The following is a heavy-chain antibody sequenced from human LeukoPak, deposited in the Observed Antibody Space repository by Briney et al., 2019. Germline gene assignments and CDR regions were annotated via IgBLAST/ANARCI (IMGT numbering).Heavy chain of an antibody. V-gene: IGHV3-21*04. CDR2: ISSSSSYI. CDR1: GFTFSSYS. J-gene: IGHJ3*02. Sequence: GGSLRLSCAASGFTFSSYSMNWVRQAPGKGLEWVSSISSSSSYIYYADSVKGRFTISRDNAKNSLYLQMNSLRAEDTALYYCARKGILRDAFDIWGQGTMVTVSS. D-gene: IGHD2-15*01. CDR3: ARKGILRDAFDI.